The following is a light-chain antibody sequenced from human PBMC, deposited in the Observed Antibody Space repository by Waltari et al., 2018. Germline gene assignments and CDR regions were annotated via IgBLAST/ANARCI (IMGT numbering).Light chain of an antibody. CDR2: WAS. V-gene: IGKV4-1*01. CDR3: QQYYSTPQT. J-gene: IGKJ3*01. Sequence: DIVMTQSPDSLAVSLGERATINCKSTQSVLYSSNHKNYLAWYQQKPGQPPKLLIYWASTRESGVPDRISGSGSGTDFTLTISSLQAEDVAVYYCQQYYSTPQTFGPGTKVDIK. CDR1: QSVLYSSNHKNY.